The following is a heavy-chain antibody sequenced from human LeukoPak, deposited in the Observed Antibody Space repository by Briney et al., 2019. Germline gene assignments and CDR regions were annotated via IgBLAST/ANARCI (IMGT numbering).Heavy chain of an antibody. D-gene: IGHD3-9*01. V-gene: IGHV1-2*02. CDR1: GYTFTDYY. J-gene: IGHJ4*02. Sequence: ASMKVSCKASGYTFTDYYLHWVRQAPGQGLEWMGWINPNSGGTNSAQEFQGRVTMTRDTSISTAYMELSSLRSDDTAVYYCAREDYDILTGYPLIDSWGQGTLVTVSS. CDR3: AREDYDILTGYPLIDS. CDR2: INPNSGGT.